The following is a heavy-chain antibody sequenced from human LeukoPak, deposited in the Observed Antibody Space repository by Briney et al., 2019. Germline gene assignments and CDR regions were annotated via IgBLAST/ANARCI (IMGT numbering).Heavy chain of an antibody. J-gene: IGHJ4*02. Sequence: SETLSLTCAVYGGSFSGYYWSWIRQPPGKGLEWIGEINHSGSTNYNPSLKSRVTISVDTSKNQFSLKLSSVTAADTAVYYCARRMGILTGYYRMGYFDYWGQGTLVTVSS. CDR2: INHSGST. CDR1: GGSFSGYY. CDR3: ARRMGILTGYYRMGYFDY. D-gene: IGHD3-9*01. V-gene: IGHV4-34*01.